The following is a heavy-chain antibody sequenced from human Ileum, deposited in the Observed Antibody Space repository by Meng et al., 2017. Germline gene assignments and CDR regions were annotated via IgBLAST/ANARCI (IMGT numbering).Heavy chain of an antibody. J-gene: IGHJ4*02. V-gene: IGHV3-33*01. CDR1: GFTFTTSG. CDR3: ARGSASYFGS. Sequence: VRVVGPGGGRGQPGRSLRLSWAASGFTFTTSGMHWVRQAAGKGLEWVAVMWYDGSKRYYANSVKGRFTISRDNAKNTLYLQVNSLRAEDTALYYCARGSASYFGSWGQGTLVTVSS. CDR2: MWYDGSKR.